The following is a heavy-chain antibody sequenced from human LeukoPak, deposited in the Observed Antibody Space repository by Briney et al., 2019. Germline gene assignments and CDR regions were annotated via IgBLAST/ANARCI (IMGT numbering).Heavy chain of an antibody. V-gene: IGHV3-13*01. J-gene: IGHJ3*02. CDR2: IGTAGDT. CDR1: GFTFSSYD. CDR3: AREDLVRDAFDI. D-gene: IGHD3-10*01. Sequence: GGSLRLSCAASGFTFSSYDMHWVRQATGKGLEWVSAIGTAGDTYCPGSVKGRSTISREYAKNSLYLQMNSLRAGDTAVYYCAREDLVRDAFDIWGQGTMVTVSS.